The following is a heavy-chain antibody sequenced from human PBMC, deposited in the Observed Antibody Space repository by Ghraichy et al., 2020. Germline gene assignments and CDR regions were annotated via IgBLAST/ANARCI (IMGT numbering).Heavy chain of an antibody. J-gene: IGHJ4*02. V-gene: IGHV3-49*03. Sequence: GGSLRLSCATSGFTFGDYAMSWFRQAPGKGLEWVGFIRRKAYGGTTVYAASVKGRFTISRDDSKSIAYLQMNSLKTEDTAVYYCTFGVGVDNYHILTGYQFSDFWGQGTLVTVSS. CDR3: TFGVGVDNYHILTGYQFSDF. CDR2: IRRKAYGGTT. CDR1: GFTFGDYA. D-gene: IGHD3-9*01.